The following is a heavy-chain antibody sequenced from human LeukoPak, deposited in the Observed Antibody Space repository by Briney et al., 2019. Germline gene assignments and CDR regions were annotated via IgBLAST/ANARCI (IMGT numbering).Heavy chain of an antibody. CDR1: GYTFTSNH. D-gene: IGHD5-18*01. J-gene: IGHJ4*02. V-gene: IGHV1-18*04. CDR2: ISAYNGNT. Sequence: ASVKVSCKASGYTFTSNHIHWVRQAPGQGLEWMGWISAYNGNTNYAQKLQGRVTMTTDTSTSTAYMELRSLRSDDTAVYYCARDSGYSYGSPFDYWGQGTLVTVSS. CDR3: ARDSGYSYGSPFDY.